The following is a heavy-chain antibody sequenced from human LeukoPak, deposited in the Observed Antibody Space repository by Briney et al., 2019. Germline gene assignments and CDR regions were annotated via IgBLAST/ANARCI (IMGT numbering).Heavy chain of an antibody. V-gene: IGHV3-48*04. J-gene: IGHJ4*02. Sequence: PGGSLRLSCAASGFTFSSYSMNWVRQAPGKGLEWVSYISSGGITIYYADSVKGRFTISRDNAKNSLYLQMNSLRAEDTAVYYCATGYSSGWYWGQGTLVTVSS. D-gene: IGHD6-19*01. CDR1: GFTFSSYS. CDR2: ISSGGITI. CDR3: ATGYSSGWY.